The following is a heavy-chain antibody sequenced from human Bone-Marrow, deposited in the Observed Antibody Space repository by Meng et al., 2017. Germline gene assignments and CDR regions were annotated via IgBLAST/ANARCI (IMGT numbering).Heavy chain of an antibody. D-gene: IGHD1-26*01. CDR2: ISAYNGNT. CDR1: GYTFTSYG. J-gene: IGHJ4*02. V-gene: IGHV1-18*01. Sequence: QVWRVQAGAEVKKPGASVNVSCKASGYTFTSYGISWVRQAPGQGLEWMGWISAYNGNTNYAQKLQGRVTMTTDTSTSTAYMELRSLRSDDTAVYYCARDGRNSGSNTAIDYWGQGTLVTVSS. CDR3: ARDGRNSGSNTAIDY.